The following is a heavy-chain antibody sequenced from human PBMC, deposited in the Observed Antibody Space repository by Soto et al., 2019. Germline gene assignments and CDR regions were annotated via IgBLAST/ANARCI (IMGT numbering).Heavy chain of an antibody. CDR3: ARDRYSSSSLDWYFDL. CDR1: GGSISSYY. J-gene: IGHJ2*01. D-gene: IGHD6-6*01. V-gene: IGHV4-59*01. CDR2: IYYSGST. Sequence: QVQLQESGPGLVKPSETLSLTCTVSGGSISSYYWSWIRQPPGKGLEWIGYIYYSGSTNYNHSLKSRVTISVDTSKNQFSLKLSSVTAADTAVYYCARDRYSSSSLDWYFDLWGRGTLVTVSS.